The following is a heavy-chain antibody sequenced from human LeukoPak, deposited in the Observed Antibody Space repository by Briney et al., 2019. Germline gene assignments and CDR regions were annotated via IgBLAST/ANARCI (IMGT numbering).Heavy chain of an antibody. V-gene: IGHV3-43*01. D-gene: IGHD2-2*01. CDR3: AKEATVVPAAIGYYYGMDV. CDR2: ISGDGGST. Sequence: GSLRLSCAASGFTFDDYTMHWVRQAPGKGLEWVSLISGDGGSTYYADSVKGRFTISRDNSKNSLYLQMNSLRTEDTALYYCAKEATVVPAAIGYYYGMDVWGQGTTVTVSS. CDR1: GFTFDDYT. J-gene: IGHJ6*02.